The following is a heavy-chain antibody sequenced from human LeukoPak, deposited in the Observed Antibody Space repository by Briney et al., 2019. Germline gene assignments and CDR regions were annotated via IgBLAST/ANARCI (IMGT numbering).Heavy chain of an antibody. CDR2: ISYDGRSK. CDR1: GFTFSNYG. J-gene: IGHJ4*02. V-gene: IGHV3-30*18. CDR3: AKEYCGGGSCYEDYFDS. Sequence: GGSLRLSCAASGFTFSNYGIHCVRQAPGKGLEWVAVISYDGRSKHYADSVKGRFTISRDNSQNTLYLQMNSLRTEDTAVYSCAKEYCGGGSCYEDYFDSWGQGTLVTVSS. D-gene: IGHD2-15*01.